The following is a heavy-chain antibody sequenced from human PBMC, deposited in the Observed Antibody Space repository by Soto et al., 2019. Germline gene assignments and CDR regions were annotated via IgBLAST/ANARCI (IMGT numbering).Heavy chain of an antibody. J-gene: IGHJ6*02. CDR2: MNPNSGNT. D-gene: IGHD1-1*01. CDR1: GYTCTRYD. CDR3: ARERNMYGMDV. V-gene: IGHV1-8*01. Sequence: QVQLVQSGAEVKKPGASVKVSCKASGYTCTRYDINWVRQDTGQGLEWMGLMNPNSGNTVYAQKFQDRVTMTRNTSISTAYMELSSLRSEDTAVYYCARERNMYGMDVWGQGTTVTVSS.